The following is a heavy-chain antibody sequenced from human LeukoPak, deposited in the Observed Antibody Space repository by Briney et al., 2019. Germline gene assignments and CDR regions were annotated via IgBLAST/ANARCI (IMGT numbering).Heavy chain of an antibody. V-gene: IGHV5-51*01. CDR2: IYPGDSDS. Sequence: GESLQISCKGSGYSFTSYWVGWVRQMPGEGREWMGIIYPGDSDSRYCPYSEGQVTISADKSISPAYLQWSSLKASDTAIYYCARRSIAARPGYYYYMDVWGKGTTVTVSS. J-gene: IGHJ6*03. CDR1: GYSFTSYW. CDR3: ARRSIAARPGYYYYMDV. D-gene: IGHD6-6*01.